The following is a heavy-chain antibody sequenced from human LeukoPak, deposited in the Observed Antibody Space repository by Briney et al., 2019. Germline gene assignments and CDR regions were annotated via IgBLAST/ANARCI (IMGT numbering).Heavy chain of an antibody. V-gene: IGHV3-21*01. Sequence: GGSLRLSCAASGFTFSSYSMNWVRQAPGKGLEWVSSISSSSSYIYYADSVKGRFTISRDNAKNSLYLQMNSLRAEDTAVYYCARASNLMVRGVIIGYYGMDVWGQGTTVTVSS. D-gene: IGHD3-10*01. CDR2: ISSSSSYI. CDR1: GFTFSSYS. J-gene: IGHJ6*02. CDR3: ARASNLMVRGVIIGYYGMDV.